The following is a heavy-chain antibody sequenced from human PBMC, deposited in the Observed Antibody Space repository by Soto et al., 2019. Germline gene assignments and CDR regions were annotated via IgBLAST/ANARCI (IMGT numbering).Heavy chain of an antibody. CDR3: ARITVTYYDY. D-gene: IGHD4-17*01. CDR1: GYIFTGYF. V-gene: IGHV1-2*02. Sequence: GASVKVSCKASGYIFTGYFIQWLRQAPGQGLEWIGWINPNTSATNYAQKFQGRVTMTRDTSTSTVYMELSSLRSEDTAVYYCARITVTYYDYWGQGTPVTVSS. J-gene: IGHJ4*02. CDR2: INPNTSAT.